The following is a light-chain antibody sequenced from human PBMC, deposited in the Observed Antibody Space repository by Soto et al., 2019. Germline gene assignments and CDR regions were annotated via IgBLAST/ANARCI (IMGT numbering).Light chain of an antibody. CDR3: QKYGSSPTIT. CDR2: GAP. V-gene: IGKV3-20*01. Sequence: EIVLTQSPGTLSLSPGERATLSCRASQSVSSSYLAWYQQKPGQAPRRLIYGAPSRATGIPDRFSGSGSGTDFTISISRLEAEDFAVYYCQKYGSSPTITFGQGTRMEIK. CDR1: QSVSSSY. J-gene: IGKJ5*01.